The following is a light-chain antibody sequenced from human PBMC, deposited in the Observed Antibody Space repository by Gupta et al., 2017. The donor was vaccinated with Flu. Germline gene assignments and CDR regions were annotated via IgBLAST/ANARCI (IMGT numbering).Light chain of an antibody. Sequence: QSVLTQPPSVSGAPGQRVTTSCTGTSSDMGAGYDVPWYQQLSGASPKLLIHDNSNRPSGVPDRFSGSKSGTSASLAITGLQAEDEAEYYCQSYDSRLSGSVFGGGTKLTVL. CDR1: SSDMGAGYD. J-gene: IGLJ2*01. CDR2: DNS. V-gene: IGLV1-40*01. CDR3: QSYDSRLSGSV.